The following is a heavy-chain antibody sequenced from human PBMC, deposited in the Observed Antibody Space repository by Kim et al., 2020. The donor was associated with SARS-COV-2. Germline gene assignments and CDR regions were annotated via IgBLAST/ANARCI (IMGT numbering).Heavy chain of an antibody. CDR2: IYHSGST. CDR1: GYSISSGYY. D-gene: IGHD3-16*01. V-gene: IGHV4-38-2*02. CDR3: ARGSHTLGG. J-gene: IGHJ4*02. Sequence: SETLSLTCTVSGYSISSGYYWGWIRQPPGKGLEWIGSIYHSGSTYYNPSLKSRVTISVDTSKNQFSLKLSSVTAADTAVYYCARGSHTLGGWGRGTLVTVSS.